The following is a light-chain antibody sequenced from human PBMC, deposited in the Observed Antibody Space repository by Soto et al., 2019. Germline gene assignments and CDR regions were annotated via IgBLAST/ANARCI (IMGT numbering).Light chain of an antibody. CDR1: QSVSSN. CDR3: QQYNNWPPLT. J-gene: IGKJ4*01. V-gene: IGKV3-15*01. CDR2: DAS. Sequence: EIVMTQSPATLSVSPGERATLSCRASQSVSSNLAWYQQKPGQAPRLLIYDASTRATGIPARFSGSGSGREFPLTISSLQSEDCAVYYCQQYNNWPPLTFGGGTKVEIK.